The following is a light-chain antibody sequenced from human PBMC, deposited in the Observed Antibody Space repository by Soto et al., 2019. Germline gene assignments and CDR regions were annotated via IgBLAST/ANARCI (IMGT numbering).Light chain of an antibody. J-gene: IGKJ1*01. CDR3: QQYKRFSWT. CDR2: SAS. V-gene: IGKV1-5*03. Sequence: DIQMTQSPSTLSASVGERVTIICRASQSINRWLAWYQQKPGKAPKLLIYSASVLQSGVPPRFSGSGSGTVFTLTISSLQPDVSAPYFCQQYKRFSWTFGQGTKVEI. CDR1: QSINRW.